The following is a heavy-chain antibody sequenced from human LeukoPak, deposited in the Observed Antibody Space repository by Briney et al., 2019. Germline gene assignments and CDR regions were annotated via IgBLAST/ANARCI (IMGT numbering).Heavy chain of an antibody. CDR2: ISYNGSHK. D-gene: IGHD6-6*01. CDR3: AKDLVGLVY. V-gene: IGHV3-30-3*01. J-gene: IGHJ4*02. CDR1: GFTFSSYA. Sequence: GGSLRLSCAASGFTFSSYAMHWVRQAPGKGLEWVAVISYNGSHKYYADSVKGRFTISRDNSKNTLYLQMNSLRAEDTAVYYCAKDLVGLVYWGQGTLVTVSS.